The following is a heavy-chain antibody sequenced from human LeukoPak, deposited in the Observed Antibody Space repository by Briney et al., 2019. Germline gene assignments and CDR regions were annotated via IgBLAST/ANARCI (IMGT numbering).Heavy chain of an antibody. D-gene: IGHD1-26*01. CDR2: ISGSGGST. V-gene: IGHV3-23*01. CDR3: AKDVGKWESLHFFDY. CDR1: GFTFSSYA. Sequence: GGSLRLSCAASGFTFSSYAMSWVHQAPGKGLEWVSAISGSGGSTYYADSVKGRFTISRDDSRNTLYLQMNSLRGDDTAVYYCAKDVGKWESLHFFDYWGQGTLVTVSS. J-gene: IGHJ4*02.